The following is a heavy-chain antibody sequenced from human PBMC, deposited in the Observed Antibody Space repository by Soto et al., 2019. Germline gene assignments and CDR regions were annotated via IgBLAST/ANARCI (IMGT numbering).Heavy chain of an antibody. J-gene: IGHJ5*02. V-gene: IGHV3-72*01. D-gene: IGHD3-10*01. CDR2: IRNEPKSHTT. Sequence: EVQLVASGGDLVQPGGSLRLSCVASGFSLSDHYMDWVRQAPGKGLEWVGLIRNEPKSHTTIYAESVKGRFTISRDDSKNSLYLQMNRLTTEDTAVYYCADFTWGASYFPWGHGTLVTVSS. CDR1: GFSLSDHY. CDR3: ADFTWGASYFP.